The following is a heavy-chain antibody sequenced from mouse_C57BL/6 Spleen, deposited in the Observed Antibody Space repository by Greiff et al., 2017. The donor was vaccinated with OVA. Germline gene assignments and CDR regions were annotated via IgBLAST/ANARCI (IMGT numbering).Heavy chain of an antibody. CDR3: ARWVTTVVDAMDY. CDR1: GYAFSSSW. CDR2: IYPGDGDT. Sequence: LVESGPELVKPGASVKISCKASGYAFSSSWMNWVKQRPGKGLEWIGRIYPGDGDTNYNGKFKGKATLTADKSSSTAYMQLSSLTSEDSAVYFCARWVTTVVDAMDYWGQGTSVTVSS. J-gene: IGHJ4*01. V-gene: IGHV1-82*01. D-gene: IGHD1-1*01.